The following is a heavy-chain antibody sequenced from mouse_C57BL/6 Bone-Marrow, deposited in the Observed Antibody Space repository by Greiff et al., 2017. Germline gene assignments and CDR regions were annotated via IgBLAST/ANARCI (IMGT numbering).Heavy chain of an antibody. V-gene: IGHV1-50*01. Sequence: VQLQQPGAELVKPGASVKLSCKASGYTFTSYWMQWVKQRPGQGLEWIGEIDPSDSYTNYNQKFKGKATLTVDTSSSTAYMQLSSLTSEDSAGYYCARGRRGSWGQGTLVTVSA. CDR2: IDPSDSYT. CDR1: GYTFTSYW. J-gene: IGHJ3*01. CDR3: ARGRRGS.